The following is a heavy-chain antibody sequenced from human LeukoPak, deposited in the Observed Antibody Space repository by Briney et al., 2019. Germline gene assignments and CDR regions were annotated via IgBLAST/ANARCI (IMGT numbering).Heavy chain of an antibody. CDR2: INHSGST. CDR3: ARNGYDFWSGHDYYYHMDV. CDR1: GGSFSGYY. D-gene: IGHD3-3*01. V-gene: IGHV4-34*01. J-gene: IGHJ6*03. Sequence: SETLSLTCAVYGGSFSGYYWSWIRQPPGKGLEWIGEINHSGSTNYNPSLKSRVTISVDTSKNQFSLKLSSVTAADTAVYYCARNGYDFWSGHDYYYHMDVWGKGTAVTVSS.